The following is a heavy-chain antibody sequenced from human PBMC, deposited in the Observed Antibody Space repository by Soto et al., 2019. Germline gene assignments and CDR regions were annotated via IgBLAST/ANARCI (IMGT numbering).Heavy chain of an antibody. CDR3: ARDFWSGYGYFDC. D-gene: IGHD3-3*01. J-gene: IGHJ4*02. CDR1: GGSINSGGPY. CDR2: IYYSGTT. V-gene: IGHV4-31*03. Sequence: QVQLQESGPGLVKPSQTLSLTCTVSGGSINSGGPYWSWIRQHPGKGLEWIGYIYYSGTTYYNPSLESRLTISLDTSKNQFSLKLSSVTAADTAVYYCARDFWSGYGYFDCWGQGTLVTVSS.